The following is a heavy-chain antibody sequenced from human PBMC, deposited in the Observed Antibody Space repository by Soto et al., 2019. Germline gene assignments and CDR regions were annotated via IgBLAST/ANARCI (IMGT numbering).Heavy chain of an antibody. J-gene: IGHJ4*02. CDR3: ARIRPLYDGPDY. CDR1: GGSISSSSYY. Sequence: PSETLSLTCTVSGGSISSSSYYWGWIRQPPGKGLEWIGSIYYSGSTYYNPSLKSRVTISVDTSKNQFSLKLSSVTAADTAVYYCARIRPLYDGPDYWGQGTLVTVSS. D-gene: IGHD3-22*01. V-gene: IGHV4-39*01. CDR2: IYYSGST.